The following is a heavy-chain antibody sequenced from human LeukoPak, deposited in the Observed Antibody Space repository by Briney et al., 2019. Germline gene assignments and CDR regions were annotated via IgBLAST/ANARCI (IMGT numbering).Heavy chain of an antibody. V-gene: IGHV4-34*01. D-gene: IGHD3-22*01. J-gene: IGHJ5*02. CDR1: GRSFSGYY. Sequence: PSETLSLTCAVYGRSFSGYYWSWIRQPPGKGLEWIGEINHSGSTNYNPSLKSRVTISVDTSKNQFSLKLTSVTAADTAVYYCASLTYYYDNSGPAWGQGTLVTVSS. CDR3: ASLTYYYDNSGPA. CDR2: INHSGST.